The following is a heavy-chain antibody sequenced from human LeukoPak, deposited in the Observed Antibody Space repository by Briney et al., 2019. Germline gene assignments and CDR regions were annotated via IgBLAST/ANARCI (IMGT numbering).Heavy chain of an antibody. CDR3: ARGPWDSSGYYSFDY. D-gene: IGHD3-22*01. CDR1: GGTFSSYA. Sequence: WASVKVSCKASGGTFSSYAISWVRQAPGQGLEWMGGIIPTFGTANYAQKFQGRVTITADESTSTAYMELSSLRSEDTAVYYCARGPWDSSGYYSFDYWGQGTLVTVSS. CDR2: IIPTFGTA. J-gene: IGHJ4*02. V-gene: IGHV1-69*01.